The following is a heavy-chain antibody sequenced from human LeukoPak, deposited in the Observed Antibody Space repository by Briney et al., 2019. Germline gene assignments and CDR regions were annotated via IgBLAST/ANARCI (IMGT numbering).Heavy chain of an antibody. CDR1: GFTFSGVA. D-gene: IGHD1-26*01. J-gene: IGHJ6*01. CDR3: AKMKGHPLPKYYMDV. CDR2: ISGSGDNT. Sequence: GGSRRLACAASGFTFSGVAMSGVRRTPGKGLKWVSGISGSGDNTLYADSVKVRFTISRDNSKNTLYLEMNSLRAEDTAIYYCAKMKGHPLPKYYMDVWGQGTTVTVSS. V-gene: IGHV3-23*01.